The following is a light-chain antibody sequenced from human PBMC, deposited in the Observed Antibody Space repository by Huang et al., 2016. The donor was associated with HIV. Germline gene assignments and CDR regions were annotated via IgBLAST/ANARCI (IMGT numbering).Light chain of an antibody. CDR2: EVS. CDR3: VQGLHFPT. Sequence: DIVMTQTPLSLSVTPVQPASISCKSGQSLLNSEGKTYLSWYLQNPGQSPQLLIYEVSSRFSVVPDRCSGSGSATDFTLKIRRVEAEDVGVYYCVQGLHFPTFGQGTKLEIK. CDR1: QSLLNSEGKTY. J-gene: IGKJ2*01. V-gene: IGKV2-29*02.